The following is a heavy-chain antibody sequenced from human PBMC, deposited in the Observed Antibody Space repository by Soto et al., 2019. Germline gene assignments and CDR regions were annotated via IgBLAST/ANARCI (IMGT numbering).Heavy chain of an antibody. Sequence: SVKVSCKASGGTFSSYAISWVRQAPGQGLEWMGGIIPIFGTANYAQKFQGRVTITADESTSTAYMELSSLKASDTAMYYCARRGVIHYGMDVWGQGTTVTVSS. D-gene: IGHD3-10*01. CDR1: GGTFSSYA. J-gene: IGHJ6*02. CDR3: ARRGVIHYGMDV. V-gene: IGHV1-69*13. CDR2: IIPIFGTA.